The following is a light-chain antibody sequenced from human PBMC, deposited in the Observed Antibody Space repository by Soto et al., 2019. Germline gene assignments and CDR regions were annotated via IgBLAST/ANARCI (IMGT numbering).Light chain of an antibody. Sequence: QSALTQPRSVSGSPGQSVTISCTGTSSDVGFYNYVSWYQQHPGKAPKLMIYDVTERPSGVPDRFSGSKSGNTASLTISGLQAEDEADYYCCSYAGSYTHVVFGGGTQLTVL. CDR1: SSDVGFYNY. J-gene: IGLJ2*01. CDR2: DVT. CDR3: CSYAGSYTHVV. V-gene: IGLV2-11*01.